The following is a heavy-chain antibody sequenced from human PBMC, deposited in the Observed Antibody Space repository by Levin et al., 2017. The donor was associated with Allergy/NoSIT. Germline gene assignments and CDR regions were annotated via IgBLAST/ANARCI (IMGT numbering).Heavy chain of an antibody. CDR1: GYTFKNYG. Sequence: VASVKVSCKASGYTFKNYGISWVRQAPGQGLEWMGWISTHNGNTNYAQSFQGRVTMTTDTSTSTADMELRSLISDDTAVYYCARFVVTPVSYFYMDVWGKGNTVTVSS. J-gene: IGHJ6*03. D-gene: IGHD2-2*01. CDR3: ARFVVTPVSYFYMDV. V-gene: IGHV1-18*01. CDR2: ISTHNGNT.